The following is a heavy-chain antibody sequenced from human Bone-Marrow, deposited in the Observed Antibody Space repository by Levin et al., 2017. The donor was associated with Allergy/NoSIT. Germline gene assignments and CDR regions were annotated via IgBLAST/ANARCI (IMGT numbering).Heavy chain of an antibody. CDR2: ISWNGGNI. Sequence: SLKISCAASGFTFDDNAMHWVRQAPGKGLEWVSGISWNGGNIGYADSVKGRFTISRDNATNSLYLEMNSVRAEDTALYYCARDKGRTDYWYFDLWGRGTLVTV. CDR1: GFTFDDNA. V-gene: IGHV3-9*01. J-gene: IGHJ2*01. CDR3: ARDKGRTDYWYFDL.